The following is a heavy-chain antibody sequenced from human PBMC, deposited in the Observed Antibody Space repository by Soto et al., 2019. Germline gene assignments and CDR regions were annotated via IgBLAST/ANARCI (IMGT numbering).Heavy chain of an antibody. V-gene: IGHV1-18*01. CDR2: ISFYNGHT. D-gene: IGHD6-19*01. CDR1: GDTVTKYG. Sequence: QAQLVQSGGEVKKPGASVKVSCKASGDTVTKYGIIWVRQAPGQGLEWLGWISFYNGHTNYALKFQDRITFTTDTSTSTASMELRSLTSDDTAVYYCASATSIAVAGKETWGQGTLVTVSS. CDR3: ASATSIAVAGKET. J-gene: IGHJ4*02.